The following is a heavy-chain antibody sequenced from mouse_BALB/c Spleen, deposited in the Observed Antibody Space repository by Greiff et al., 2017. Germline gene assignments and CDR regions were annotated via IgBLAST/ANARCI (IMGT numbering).Heavy chain of an antibody. CDR2: IWAGGST. CDR1: GFSLTSYG. J-gene: IGHJ1*01. CDR3: ARDGGSLYWYFDV. Sequence: VQRVESGPGLVAPSQSLSITCTVSGFSLTSYGVHWVRQPPGKGLEWLGVIWAGGSTNYNSALMSRLSISKDNSKSQVFLKMNSLQTDDTAMYYCARDGGSLYWYFDVWGAGTTVTVSS. V-gene: IGHV2-9*02.